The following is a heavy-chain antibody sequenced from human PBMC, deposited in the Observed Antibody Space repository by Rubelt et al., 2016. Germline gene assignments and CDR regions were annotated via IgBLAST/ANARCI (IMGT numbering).Heavy chain of an antibody. Sequence: EVQLVESGGGLIQPGGSLRLSCAVSGFTVSVNYMSWVRQAPGKGLEWVSVIYSGGNTDYEDSVKGRFTISRDNSKNTLNLQMNSLRAEDTAVYYCARDSSGWYYFDWWGQGALVTISS. J-gene: IGHJ4*02. CDR3: ARDSSGWYYFDW. CDR1: GFTVSVNY. D-gene: IGHD6-19*01. CDR2: IYSGGNT. V-gene: IGHV3-53*01.